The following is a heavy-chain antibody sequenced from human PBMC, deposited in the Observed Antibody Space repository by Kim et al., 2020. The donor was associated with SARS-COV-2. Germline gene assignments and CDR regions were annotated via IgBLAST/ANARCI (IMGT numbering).Heavy chain of an antibody. V-gene: IGHV3-21*01. D-gene: IGHD3-10*01. CDR2: ISSSSSYI. CDR1: GFTFSSYS. J-gene: IGHJ4*02. Sequence: GGSLRLSCAASGFTFSSYSMNWVRQAPGKGLEWVSSISSSSSYIYYADSVKGRFTISRDNAKNSLYLQMNSLRAEDTAVYYCARDFYGSGSYYPWCYWGQGTLVTVSS. CDR3: ARDFYGSGSYYPWCY.